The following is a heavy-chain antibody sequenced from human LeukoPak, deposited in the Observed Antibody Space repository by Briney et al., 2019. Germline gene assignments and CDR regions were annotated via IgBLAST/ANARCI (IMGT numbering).Heavy chain of an antibody. CDR2: IYPGDSDT. D-gene: IGHD4/OR15-4a*01. V-gene: IGHV5-51*01. J-gene: IGHJ6*02. CDR1: GYNFTTYW. Sequence: GESLKISCQYSGYNFTTYWITWVRQMPGKGLEWMGIIYPGDSDTRYSPSFQGKVTISAYKSISTAYLPWSSLKASDTDMYYCEKYGGAKGGYSYHGMDVWGQGTAVTVSS. CDR3: EKYGGAKGGYSYHGMDV.